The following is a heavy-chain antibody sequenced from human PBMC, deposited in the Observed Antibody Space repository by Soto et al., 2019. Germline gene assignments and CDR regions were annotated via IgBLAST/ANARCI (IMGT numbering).Heavy chain of an antibody. CDR2: IYYSGST. J-gene: IGHJ3*02. D-gene: IGHD2-15*01. Sequence: SETLSLTCTVSGGSISSGGYYWSWIRQPPGKGMEWIGYIYYSGSTNYNPSLKSRVTISVDTSKNQFSLKLSSVTAADTAVYYCARGTVDCSGGSCYPTLAFDIWGQGTMVTVSS. CDR3: ARGTVDCSGGSCYPTLAFDI. V-gene: IGHV4-61*08. CDR1: GGSISSGGYY.